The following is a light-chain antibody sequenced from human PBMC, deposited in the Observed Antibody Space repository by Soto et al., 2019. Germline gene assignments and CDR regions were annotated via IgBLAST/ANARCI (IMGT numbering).Light chain of an antibody. CDR1: QSVSSN. J-gene: IGKJ5*01. CDR2: GAS. V-gene: IGKV3-15*01. Sequence: EMVMTQFAATLSVSPGERATVSCRASQSVSSNLAWYQQKPGQAPRLLIYGASTRATGIPARFSGSGSVTEFTCTISSLQSADVPFYYCMEYNNWPPNTVGQGTRLENK. CDR3: MEYNNWPPNT.